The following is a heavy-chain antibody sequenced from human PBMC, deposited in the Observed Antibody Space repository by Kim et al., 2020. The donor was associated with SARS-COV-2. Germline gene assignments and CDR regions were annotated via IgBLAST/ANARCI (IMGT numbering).Heavy chain of an antibody. V-gene: IGHV4-59*01. J-gene: IGHJ6*02. Sequence: SETLSLTCTVSGGSISSYYWSWIRQPPGKGLEWIGYIYYSGSTNYNPSLKSRVTISVDTSKNQFSLKLSSVTAADTAVYYCAREVRIAAAGTSPRSMDVWGQGTTVNVSS. CDR3: AREVRIAAAGTSPRSMDV. CDR2: IYYSGST. CDR1: GGSISSYY. D-gene: IGHD6-13*01.